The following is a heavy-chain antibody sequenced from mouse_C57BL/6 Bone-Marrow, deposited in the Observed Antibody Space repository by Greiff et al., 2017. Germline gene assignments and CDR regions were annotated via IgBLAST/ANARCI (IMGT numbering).Heavy chain of an antibody. CDR3: ARGLRRRGAWFAY. V-gene: IGHV1-50*01. CDR1: GYTFTSYW. D-gene: IGHD2-2*01. CDR2: IDPSDSYT. Sequence: VQLQQPGAELVKPGASVKLSCKASGYTFTSYWMQWVKQRPGQGLEWIGEIDPSDSYTNSNQKFKGKATLTVDPSSSTAYMQLSSLTSEDSAVYYCARGLRRRGAWFAYWGQGTLVTVSA. J-gene: IGHJ3*01.